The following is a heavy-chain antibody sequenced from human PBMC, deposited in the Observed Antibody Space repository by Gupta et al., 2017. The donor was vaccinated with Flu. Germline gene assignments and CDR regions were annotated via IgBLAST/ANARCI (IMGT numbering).Heavy chain of an antibody. D-gene: IGHD2-15*01. Sequence: QVQLQESGPGLVKPSQTLSLTCTVSGGSISTGGYYWNWIRQHPEKGLEWIGFIYHSGSTYYNPSLKSRVTISVDTSKNQFSLKLSSVTAADTAVYYCAREGGGGSRPRYFDYWGQGTLVTVSS. V-gene: IGHV4-31*03. CDR3: AREGGGGSRPRYFDY. CDR1: GGSISTGGYY. J-gene: IGHJ4*02. CDR2: IYHSGST.